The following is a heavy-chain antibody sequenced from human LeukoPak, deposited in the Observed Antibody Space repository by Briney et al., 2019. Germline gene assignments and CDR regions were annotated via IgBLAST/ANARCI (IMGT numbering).Heavy chain of an antibody. CDR3: AGGSGDYSPDY. D-gene: IGHD4-17*01. Sequence: PGTSLRLSCAASGFTFSNYAMHWVRQAPGKGLEWVAVIWYTGNNKYYADSVKGRFTISGDNSKNTLYLQMNSLRAEDTAVYYCAGGSGDYSPDYWGQGTLVTVSS. CDR2: IWYTGNNK. CDR1: GFTFSNYA. J-gene: IGHJ4*02. V-gene: IGHV3-33*01.